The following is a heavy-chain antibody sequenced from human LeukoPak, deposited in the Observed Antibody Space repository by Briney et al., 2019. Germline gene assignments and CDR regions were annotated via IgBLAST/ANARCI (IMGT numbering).Heavy chain of an antibody. Sequence: GGSLRLSCAASGFTFSSYAMSWARKAPEKGLEWVSGISASGGSTYYADSVKGRSTISRDNSKNTLYLQVNSLRAEDTAVYYCAKWLVSSSWYYYYGMDVWGQGTTVTVSS. CDR2: ISASGGST. D-gene: IGHD6-13*01. J-gene: IGHJ6*02. CDR1: GFTFSSYA. V-gene: IGHV3-23*01. CDR3: AKWLVSSSWYYYYGMDV.